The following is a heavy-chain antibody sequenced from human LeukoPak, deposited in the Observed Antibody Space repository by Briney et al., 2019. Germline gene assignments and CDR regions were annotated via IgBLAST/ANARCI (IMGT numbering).Heavy chain of an antibody. CDR2: INPSGGST. V-gene: IGHV1-46*01. D-gene: IGHD1-26*01. Sequence: GASVKVSCKASGYTFTSYGISWVRQAPGQGLEWMGIINPSGGSTSYAQKFQGRVTMTRDTSTSTVYMELSSLRSEDTAVYYCASGVGAVDIWGQGTMVTVSS. CDR3: ASGVGAVDI. J-gene: IGHJ3*02. CDR1: GYTFTSYG.